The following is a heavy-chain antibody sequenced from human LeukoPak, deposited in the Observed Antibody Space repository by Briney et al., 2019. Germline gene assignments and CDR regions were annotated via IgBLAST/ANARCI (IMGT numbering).Heavy chain of an antibody. D-gene: IGHD3-22*01. V-gene: IGHV4-34*01. J-gene: IGHJ4*02. CDR3: ARGRGRVHYDSSGYTYYFDY. CDR1: GGSFSGYY. CDR2: INHSGST. Sequence: SETLSLTCAVYGGSFSGYYWSWIRQPPGKGLEWIGEINHSGSTNHNPSLKSRVTISVDTSKNQFSLKLSSVTAADTAVYYCARGRGRVHYDSSGYTYYFDYWGQGTLVTVSS.